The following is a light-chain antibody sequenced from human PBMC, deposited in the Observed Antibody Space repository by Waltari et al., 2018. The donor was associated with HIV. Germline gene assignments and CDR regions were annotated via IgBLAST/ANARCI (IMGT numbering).Light chain of an antibody. CDR1: AVDIGDYNY. J-gene: IGLJ2*01. CDR3: SSYTRSTRTTAWL. Sequence: QSALTQPASVSGAPRQSITISCTRTAVDIGDYNYVSCYQQHPGKAPKLVIYYVSKRTSGISSLVSGSKSRTTASRTISAPQAEDGAVYYCSSYTRSTRTTAWLFGGGTRLPVL. V-gene: IGLV2-14*03. CDR2: YVS.